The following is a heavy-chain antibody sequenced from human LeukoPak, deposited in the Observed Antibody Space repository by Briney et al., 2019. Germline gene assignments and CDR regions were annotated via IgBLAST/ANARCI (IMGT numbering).Heavy chain of an antibody. CDR2: VYQSGTT. CDR3: ARIFIRNGYSSYFDC. D-gene: IGHD5-18*01. V-gene: IGHV4-38-2*02. Sequence: SETLSLTCTVSGFSISSGHYWGWVRQPPGAGLEWIGSVYQSGTTYYNPSLKSRVTTSVDMSKNQFSLRLRPVTAADTAVYYCARIFIRNGYSSYFDCWGQGTLATVSS. CDR1: GFSISSGHY. J-gene: IGHJ4*02.